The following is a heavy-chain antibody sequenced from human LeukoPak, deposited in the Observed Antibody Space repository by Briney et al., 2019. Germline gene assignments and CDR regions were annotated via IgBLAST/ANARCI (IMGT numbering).Heavy chain of an antibody. D-gene: IGHD4-17*01. CDR3: ARAGAEWSPETGDYVAYHFDY. Sequence: SETLSLTCAVYGGSFSGYYWSWIRQPPGKGLEWIGEIIHSGSPNCNPSLKSRVTMSIDTSKNQFSLNLSSVTAADTAVYHCARAGAEWSPETGDYVAYHFDYWGQGTLVTVSS. V-gene: IGHV4-34*10. CDR1: GGSFSGYY. CDR2: IIHSGSP. J-gene: IGHJ4*02.